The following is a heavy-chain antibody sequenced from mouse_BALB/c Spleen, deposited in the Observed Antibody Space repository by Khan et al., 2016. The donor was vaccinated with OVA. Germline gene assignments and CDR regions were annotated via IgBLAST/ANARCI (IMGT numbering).Heavy chain of an antibody. D-gene: IGHD2-12*01. Sequence: EVQLQESGPSLVKPSQTLSLTCSVTGDSITSGFWNWIRKFPGNKFEYMGYVTYSGNTYYNPSLKSRISITRDTSNSQFYFQLNSLPTEDTATYCCARSYCSWAMDYWGQGTSVTVSA. CDR1: GDSITSGF. CDR2: VTYSGNT. J-gene: IGHJ4*01. V-gene: IGHV3-8*02. CDR3: ARSYCSWAMDY.